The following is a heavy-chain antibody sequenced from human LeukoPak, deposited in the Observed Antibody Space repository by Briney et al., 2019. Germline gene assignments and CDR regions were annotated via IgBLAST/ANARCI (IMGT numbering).Heavy chain of an antibody. Sequence: GGSLRLSCAASGFTFSSFNMNWVRQAPGKGLEWISQITSSNTIYYADSVKGRFTISRDNDMNSLYLQMNSLTDEDTAMYYCARFLRNYWYSDYWGQGTLVTVSS. CDR2: ITSSNTI. V-gene: IGHV3-48*02. CDR1: GFTFSSFN. D-gene: IGHD1-7*01. CDR3: ARFLRNYWYSDY. J-gene: IGHJ4*02.